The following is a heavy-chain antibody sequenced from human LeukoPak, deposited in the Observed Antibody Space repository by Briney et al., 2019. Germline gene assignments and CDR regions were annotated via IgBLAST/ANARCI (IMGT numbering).Heavy chain of an antibody. D-gene: IGHD3-3*01. J-gene: IGHJ4*02. V-gene: IGHV3-23*01. CDR1: GFTFSSYA. CDR2: ISGSGGST. CDR3: AKNYDFWSGYYLYHFDN. Sequence: GGSLRLSCAASGFTFSSYAMSWVRQAPGKGLEWVSAISGSGGSTYYADSVKGRFTISRDNSKNTLYLEINSLRAEDAAVYYCAKNYDFWSGYYLYHFDNWGQGTLVTVSS.